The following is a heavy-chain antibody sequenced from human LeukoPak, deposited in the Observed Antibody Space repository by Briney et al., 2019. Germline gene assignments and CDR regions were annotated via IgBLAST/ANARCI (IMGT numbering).Heavy chain of an antibody. CDR3: ARALSVSMIRGIIIPYNFDH. CDR2: IDPSSGGT. CDR1: GYTFIGYH. Sequence: GASVKVSCKASGYTFIGYHIQWVRQAPGQGLEWMGWIDPSSGGTNYAQKFQGWVTMIRDTSINTAYMELSRLRSNDTAVYYCARALSVSMIRGIIIPYNFDHWGQGTLVTVSS. D-gene: IGHD3-10*01. V-gene: IGHV1-2*04. J-gene: IGHJ4*02.